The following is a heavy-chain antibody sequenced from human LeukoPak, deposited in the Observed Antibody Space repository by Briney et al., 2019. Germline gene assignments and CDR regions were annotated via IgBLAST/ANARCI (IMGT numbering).Heavy chain of an antibody. V-gene: IGHV1-18*01. CDR2: ISAYNGNT. CDR3: ARERVRGSGYYDY. D-gene: IGHD3-10*01. CDR1: DHRVTTYG. Sequence: GALVKASCKASDHRVTTYGISWGRQAPGQGLEWMGWISAYNGNTNYARKLQGRVTMTKDTSTSTAYMELRSLRSDGTAAYYFARERVRGSGYYDYWGQGSLVTISS. J-gene: IGHJ4*02.